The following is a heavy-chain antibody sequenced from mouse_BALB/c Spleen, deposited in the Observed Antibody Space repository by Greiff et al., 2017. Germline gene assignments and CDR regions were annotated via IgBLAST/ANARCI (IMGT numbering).Heavy chain of an antibody. CDR2: ISSGGGST. J-gene: IGHJ3*01. Sequence: EVMLVESGGGLVKPGGSLKLSCAASGFAFSSYDMSWVRQTPEKRLEWVAYISSGGGSTYYPDTVKGRFTISRDNAKNTLYLQMSSLKSEDTAMYYCARHGFAWFAYWGQGTLVTVSA. CDR3: ARHGFAWFAY. D-gene: IGHD2-2*01. V-gene: IGHV5-12-1*01. CDR1: GFAFSSYD.